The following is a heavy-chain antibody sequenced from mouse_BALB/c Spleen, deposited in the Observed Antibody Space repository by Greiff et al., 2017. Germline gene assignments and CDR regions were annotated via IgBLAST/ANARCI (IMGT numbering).Heavy chain of an antibody. CDR2: IDPSNSET. D-gene: IGHD2-2*01. CDR1: GYTFTSYW. CDR3: ARSLYYGYDWFAY. J-gene: IGHJ3*01. V-gene: IGHV1S127*01. Sequence: VKLQESGPELVRPGASVKMSCKASGYTFTSYWMHWVKQRPGQGLEWIGMIDPSNSETRLNQKFKDKATLNVDKSSNTAYMQLSSLTSEDSAVYYCARSLYYGYDWFAYWGQGTLVTVSA.